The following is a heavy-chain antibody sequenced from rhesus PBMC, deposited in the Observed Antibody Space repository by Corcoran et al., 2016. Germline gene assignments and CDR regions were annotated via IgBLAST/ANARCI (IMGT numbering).Heavy chain of an antibody. CDR2: IYGRSGST. CDR1: GYSISSNY. D-gene: IGHD6-25*01. V-gene: IGHV4-147*01. J-gene: IGHJ1*01. Sequence: QVQLQESGPGLVKPSETLSLTCAVSGYSISSNYWSWIRQPPGKGLEWIGYIYGRSGSTSYNPSLKSRVPISTDTAKNQFSRKLSAGTAAETAVYYCARVSGSWNDEYFEFWGQGALVTVSS. CDR3: ARVSGSWNDEYFEF.